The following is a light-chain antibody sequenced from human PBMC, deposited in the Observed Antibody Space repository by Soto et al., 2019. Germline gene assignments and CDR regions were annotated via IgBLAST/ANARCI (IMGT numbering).Light chain of an antibody. CDR3: CSYAGSSTFYV. J-gene: IGLJ1*01. CDR2: EVS. CDR1: SSDVGSYNL. V-gene: IGLV2-23*02. Sequence: QSVLTQPASGSGSPGQSITISCTGTSSDVGSYNLVSWYQQHPGKAPKLMIYEVSKRPSGVPNRFSGSKSGNTASLTISGLQAEDEADYYCCSYAGSSTFYVFGTGTKVT.